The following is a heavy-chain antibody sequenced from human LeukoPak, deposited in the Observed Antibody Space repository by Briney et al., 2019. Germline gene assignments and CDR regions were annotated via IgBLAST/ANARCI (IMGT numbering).Heavy chain of an antibody. Sequence: SETLSLTCTVSGGSISSYYWSWLRQPAGKGLEWIGRIYSSGSTNYNPSLKSRVTMSGDTSKNQISLKLSAVTAADTAVYYCARGGISTSLDYCGQGTLVTVSS. CDR1: GGSISSYY. D-gene: IGHD2-2*01. CDR2: IYSSGST. CDR3: ARGGISTSLDY. V-gene: IGHV4-4*07. J-gene: IGHJ4*02.